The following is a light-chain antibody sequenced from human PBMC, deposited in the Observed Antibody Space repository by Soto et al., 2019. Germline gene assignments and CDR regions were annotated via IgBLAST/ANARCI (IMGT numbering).Light chain of an antibody. CDR1: QSVSSSY. CDR3: QQYGSSLSFT. V-gene: IGKV3-20*01. J-gene: IGKJ5*01. CDR2: GAS. Sequence: EIVLTQSPGTLSLSPGERVTLSCRASQSVSSSYLAWYQQKPGQAPRLLIYGASSRATGTTDRCSGSGSGTDFSLTISRLEPEDVAVYYYQQYGSSLSFTFGQGTRLENK.